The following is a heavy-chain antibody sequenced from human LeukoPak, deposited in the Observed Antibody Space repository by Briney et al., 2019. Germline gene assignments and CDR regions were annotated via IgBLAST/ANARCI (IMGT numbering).Heavy chain of an antibody. CDR1: GFTFSSYA. J-gene: IGHJ4*02. D-gene: IGHD3-10*01. Sequence: PGGSLRLSCAASGFTFSSYAMSWVRQAPGKGLEWVSAISGSGGSTYYADSVKGRFTISRDNSKNTLYLQMNSLRAEDTAVYYCASGGDGSGSYYFVYWGQGTLVTVSS. CDR3: ASGGDGSGSYYFVY. V-gene: IGHV3-23*01. CDR2: ISGSGGST.